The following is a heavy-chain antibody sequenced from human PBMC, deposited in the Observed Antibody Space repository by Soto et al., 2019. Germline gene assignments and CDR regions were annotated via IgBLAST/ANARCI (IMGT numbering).Heavy chain of an antibody. CDR1: GGSISTYY. CDR2: ISYSGTT. D-gene: IGHD5-18*01. Sequence: SETLSLTCTVSGGSISTYYWSWIRRPPGMGLEWIASISYSGTTNYNSSLKSRVTISIDTSKNQFSLKFNSVTAADTAVYYCAREGYNFGPFDYWGQGALVTVSS. J-gene: IGHJ4*02. V-gene: IGHV4-59*01. CDR3: AREGYNFGPFDY.